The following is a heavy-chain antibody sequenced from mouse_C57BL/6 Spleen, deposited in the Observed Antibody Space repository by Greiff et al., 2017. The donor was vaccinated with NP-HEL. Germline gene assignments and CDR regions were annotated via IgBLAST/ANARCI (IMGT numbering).Heavy chain of an antibody. D-gene: IGHD4-1*01. CDR1: GYTFTDYN. CDR3: ARGLGRRRDWYFDV. Sequence: EVKLVESGPELVKPGASVKMSCKASGYTFTDYNMHWVKQSHGKSLEWIGYINPNNGGTSYNQKFKGKATLTVNKSSSTAYMELRSLTSEDSAVYYCARGLGRRRDWYFDVWGTGTTVTVSS. J-gene: IGHJ1*03. V-gene: IGHV1-22*01. CDR2: INPNNGGT.